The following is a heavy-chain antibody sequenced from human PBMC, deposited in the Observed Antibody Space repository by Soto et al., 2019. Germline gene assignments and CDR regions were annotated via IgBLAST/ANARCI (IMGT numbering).Heavy chain of an antibody. J-gene: IGHJ4*02. CDR3: AREVSTTFSYYFDY. D-gene: IGHD1-1*01. Sequence: SETLSLTCAVYGGSFSGYYWSWIRQPPGKGLEWIGYIYYSGRTNYNPSLKSRVTISVDTSKNQFSLKLSSVTAADTAVYYCAREVSTTFSYYFDYWGQGTLVTVSS. V-gene: IGHV4-59*12. CDR2: IYYSGRT. CDR1: GGSFSGYY.